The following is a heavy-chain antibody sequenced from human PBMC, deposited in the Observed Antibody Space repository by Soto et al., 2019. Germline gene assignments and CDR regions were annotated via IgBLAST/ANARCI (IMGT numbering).Heavy chain of an antibody. CDR2: INSDGSST. V-gene: IGHV3-74*01. CDR1: GFTFSSYW. D-gene: IGHD3-3*02. Sequence: EVQLVESGGGLVQPGGSLRLSCVASGFTFSSYWMHWVLQAPGKRLVWVSRINSDGSSTYYADSVKGRCTISRDNAKNPLSLQMNSLRAEDTAVYYCARHLAGNRDYWGKGTLVTVYS. J-gene: IGHJ4*02. CDR3: ARHLAGNRDY.